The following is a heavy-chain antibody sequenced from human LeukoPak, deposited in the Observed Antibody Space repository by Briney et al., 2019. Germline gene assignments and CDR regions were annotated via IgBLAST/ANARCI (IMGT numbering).Heavy chain of an antibody. V-gene: IGHV3-30*04. CDR2: ISYDGGNK. D-gene: IGHD6-19*01. Sequence: GGSLRLSCAASGFTFSSFAMHWVRQAPGKGLEWVAIISYDGGNKYYADSVKGRFTISRDNAKNSLYLQMNSLRAEDTAVHYCARETVAVAGYDYWGQGTLVTVSS. J-gene: IGHJ4*02. CDR3: ARETVAVAGYDY. CDR1: GFTFSSFA.